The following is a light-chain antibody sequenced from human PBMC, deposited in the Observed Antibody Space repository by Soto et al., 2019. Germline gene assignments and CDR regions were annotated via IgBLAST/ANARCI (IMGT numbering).Light chain of an antibody. V-gene: IGLV2-14*01. CDR3: SSYTSSSTRHYV. J-gene: IGLJ1*01. Sequence: QSALTQPASVSGSPGQSITISCTGTSSDVGGYNYVSWYQQHPGKAPKLMIYDVSNRPSGVSNRFSGSKSGNTASLTISGLQAEDEADYYCSSYTSSSTRHYVFGNGTKLTVL. CDR2: DVS. CDR1: SSDVGGYNY.